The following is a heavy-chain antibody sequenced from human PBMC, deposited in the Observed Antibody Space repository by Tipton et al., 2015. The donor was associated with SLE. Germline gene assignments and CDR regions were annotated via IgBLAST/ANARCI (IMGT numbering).Heavy chain of an antibody. J-gene: IGHJ2*01. CDR1: GFSFSSYW. CDR2: INIDGTIT. V-gene: IGHV3-74*01. CDR3: ARGLGKWYFDL. D-gene: IGHD3-16*01. Sequence: GSLRLSCEASGFSFSSYWMHWVRQVPGEGLVWVSRINIDGTITTYADSVKGRFTISRDNSKKTLYLQMNSLRVEDTAVYYCARGLGKWYFDLWGRGTLVTVSS.